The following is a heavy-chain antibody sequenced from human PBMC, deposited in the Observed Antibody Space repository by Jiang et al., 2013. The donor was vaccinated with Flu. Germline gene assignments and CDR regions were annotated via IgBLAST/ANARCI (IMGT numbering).Heavy chain of an antibody. J-gene: IGHJ3*02. V-gene: IGHV3-11*01. CDR2: ISSSGSTI. Sequence: LVKPGGSRETLLCSSGFTFSDYYMSWIRQAPGKGLEWVSYISSSGSTIYYADSVKGRFTISRDNAKNSLYLQMNSLRAEDTAVYYCARGRGPREVRLDIWGQGTMVTVSS. CDR3: ARGRGPREVRLDI. CDR1: GFTFSDYY. D-gene: IGHD3-10*01.